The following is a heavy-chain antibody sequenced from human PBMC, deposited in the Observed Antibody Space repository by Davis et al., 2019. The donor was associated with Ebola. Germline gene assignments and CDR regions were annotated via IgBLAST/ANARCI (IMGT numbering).Heavy chain of an antibody. Sequence: PGGSLRLSCAASGFTVSSNYMSWVRQAPGKGLEWVSVIYSGGSTYYADSVKGRFTISRDNSKNTLYLQMNSLRSEDTAVYYCARSAFTMIVVDTEYFQHWGQGTLVTVSS. CDR1: GFTVSSNY. D-gene: IGHD3-22*01. CDR3: ARSAFTMIVVDTEYFQH. CDR2: IYSGGST. V-gene: IGHV3-53*05. J-gene: IGHJ1*01.